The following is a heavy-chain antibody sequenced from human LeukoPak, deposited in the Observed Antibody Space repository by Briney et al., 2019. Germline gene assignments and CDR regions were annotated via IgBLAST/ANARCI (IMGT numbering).Heavy chain of an antibody. Sequence: SETLSLTCTVSGGSISSSSYYWGWIRQPPGKGLEWIGSIYYSGSTYYNLSLKSRVTISVDTSKNQFSLKLSSVTAADTAVYYCARGPNSNWSGLDFWGQGTLLTVSS. CDR2: IYYSGST. CDR1: GGSISSSSYY. CDR3: ARGPNSNWSGLDF. V-gene: IGHV4-39*01. J-gene: IGHJ4*02. D-gene: IGHD6-6*01.